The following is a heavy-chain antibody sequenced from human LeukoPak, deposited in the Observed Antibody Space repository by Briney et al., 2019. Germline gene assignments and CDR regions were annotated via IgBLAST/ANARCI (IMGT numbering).Heavy chain of an antibody. V-gene: IGHV3-20*01. J-gene: IGHJ4*02. CDR3: ARGRGDILTGYYFDY. Sequence: RPGGSLRLSCAASGFTFDDYGMSWVRHAPGKGLEWVSGINWNGGSTGYADSVKGRFTISRDNAKNSLYLQMNSLRAEDTALYHCARGRGDILTGYYFDYWGQGTLVTVSS. CDR2: INWNGGST. CDR1: GFTFDDYG. D-gene: IGHD3-9*01.